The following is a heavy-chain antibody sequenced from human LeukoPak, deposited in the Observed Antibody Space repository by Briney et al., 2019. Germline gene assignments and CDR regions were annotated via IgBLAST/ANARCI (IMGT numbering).Heavy chain of an antibody. CDR3: VRKGSSGWYHFDD. CDR1: GFTFSRYS. V-gene: IGHV3-48*01. J-gene: IGHJ4*02. CDR2: ISSSI. D-gene: IGHD6-19*01. Sequence: PGGSLRLSCAASGFTFSRYSMNWGRQAPGKGLEWVSYISSSIYYADYVKGRFTISRDNAKNALYLQMNSLRAEDTAVYYCVRKGSSGWYHFDDWGQGTLVTVSS.